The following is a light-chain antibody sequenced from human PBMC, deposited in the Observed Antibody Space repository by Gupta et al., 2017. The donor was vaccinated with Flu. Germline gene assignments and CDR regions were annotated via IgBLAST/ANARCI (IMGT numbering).Light chain of an antibody. Sequence: VTLSVSPGERATLSCRASQSVSSSLAWYQQKPGQAPRLLIYDASTRAAGLPARFSGSGSGTEFSLTISSLQSEDVAAYYCQQYKNWPPWTFGPGTKVEI. J-gene: IGKJ1*01. CDR3: QQYKNWPPWT. CDR2: DAS. CDR1: QSVSSS. V-gene: IGKV3-15*01.